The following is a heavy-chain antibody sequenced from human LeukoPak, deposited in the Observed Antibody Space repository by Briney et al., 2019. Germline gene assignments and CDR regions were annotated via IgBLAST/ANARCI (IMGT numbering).Heavy chain of an antibody. D-gene: IGHD6-19*01. CDR1: GGSISSYY. CDR3: ARIAVADLFDY. CDR2: IYYSGST. J-gene: IGHJ4*02. V-gene: IGHV4-59*08. Sequence: SETLSLTCTVSGGSISSYYCSWIRQPPGKGLEWIGYIYYSGSTNYNPSLKSRVTISVDTSKNQFSLKLSSVTAADTAVYYCARIAVADLFDYWGQGTLVTVSS.